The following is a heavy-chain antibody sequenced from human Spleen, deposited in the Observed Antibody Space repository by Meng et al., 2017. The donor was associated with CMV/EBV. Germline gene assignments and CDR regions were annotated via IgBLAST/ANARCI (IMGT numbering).Heavy chain of an antibody. Sequence: GGSLRLSCAASGFTFSSYAMTWVRQAPGKGLEWVSYISSSSSAIYYADSVKGRFTISRDNAKNSLYLQMNSLRAEDTAVYYCARGKGWFDPWGQGTLVTVSS. J-gene: IGHJ5*02. CDR3: ARGKGWFDP. CDR2: ISSSSSAI. V-gene: IGHV3-48*04. CDR1: GFTFSSYA.